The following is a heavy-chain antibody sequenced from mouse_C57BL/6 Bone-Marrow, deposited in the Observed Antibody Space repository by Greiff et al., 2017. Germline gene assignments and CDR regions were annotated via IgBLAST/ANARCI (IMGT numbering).Heavy chain of an antibody. CDR2: INPGSGGT. CDR1: GYAFTNYL. J-gene: IGHJ4*01. D-gene: IGHD2-5*01. V-gene: IGHV1-54*01. CDR3: ARSYYSNYEDAMDY. Sequence: VQLQQSGAELVRPGTSVKVSCKASGYAFTNYLIEWVKQRPGQGLEWIGVINPGSGGTNYNEKFKGKATLTADKSSSTAYMQLSSLTSEDSAVXFCARSYYSNYEDAMDYWGQGTSVTVSS.